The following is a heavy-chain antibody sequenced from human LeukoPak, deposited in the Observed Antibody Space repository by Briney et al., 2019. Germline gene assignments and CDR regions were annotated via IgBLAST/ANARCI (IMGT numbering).Heavy chain of an antibody. D-gene: IGHD3-22*01. J-gene: IGHJ4*02. CDR2: ISGSGGST. Sequence: GGSLRLSCAASGFTFSSYAMSWVRQAPGKGLEWVSAISGSGGSTYYADSVKGRFTISRDNPKNTLYLQMNSLRAEDTAVYYCARVAYYYDSSGRYYFDYWGQGTLVTVSS. V-gene: IGHV3-23*01. CDR1: GFTFSSYA. CDR3: ARVAYYYDSSGRYYFDY.